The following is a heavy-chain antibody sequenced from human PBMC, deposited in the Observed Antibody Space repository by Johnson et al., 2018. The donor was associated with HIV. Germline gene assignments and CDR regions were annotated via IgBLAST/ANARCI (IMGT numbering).Heavy chain of an antibody. J-gene: IGHJ3*02. D-gene: IGHD3-16*01. CDR3: AREAVTLRGWGHVFDI. CDR2: ISGSGGST. CDR1: GFTFSSYA. V-gene: IGHV3-23*04. Sequence: VHLVESGGGVVQPGRSLRLSCAASGFTFSSYAMSWVRQAPGKGLEWVSAISGSGGSTYYADSVKGRFTISRDNSKNTLYLQMHSRRAEDTAVYYCAREAVTLRGWGHVFDIWGQGTMVTVSS.